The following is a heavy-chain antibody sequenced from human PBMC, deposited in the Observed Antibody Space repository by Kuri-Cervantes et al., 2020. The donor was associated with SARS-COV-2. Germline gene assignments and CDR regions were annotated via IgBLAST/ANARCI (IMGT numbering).Heavy chain of an antibody. CDR3: AHRDFWSGSYDY. J-gene: IGHJ4*02. Sequence: SGPTLVKPTQTLTLTCTFSGFSLTTSGMCVAWIRQPPGKALEWRALIYWDDDKRYGPSLKSRLTITKDISKNQVVLTMTNMDPVDTATYYCAHRDFWSGSYDYWGQGTLVTVSS. CDR1: GFSLTTSGMC. D-gene: IGHD3-3*01. CDR2: IYWDDDK. V-gene: IGHV2-5*05.